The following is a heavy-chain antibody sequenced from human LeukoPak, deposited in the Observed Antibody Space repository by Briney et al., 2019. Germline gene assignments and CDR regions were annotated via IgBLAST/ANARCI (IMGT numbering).Heavy chain of an antibody. CDR3: SREDYFGSGSPAY. CDR1: GFTFSTYW. Sequence: PGGSLRLSCAASGFTFSTYWMSWVRQAPGKGLEWVANIKQEGSEKHYVDSVKGRFTISRDNTNNSLFLQMDSLRAEDTAFYYCSREDYFGSGSPAYWGQGTLVTVSS. CDR2: IKQEGSEK. V-gene: IGHV3-7*01. J-gene: IGHJ4*02. D-gene: IGHD3-10*01.